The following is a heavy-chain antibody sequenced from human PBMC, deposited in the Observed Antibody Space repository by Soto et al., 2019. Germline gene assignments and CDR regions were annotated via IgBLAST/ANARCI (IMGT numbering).Heavy chain of an antibody. CDR2: ISGSGSGT. CDR1: GFSFSVYS. CDR3: ARDPAGYSGYIYYYYYGMDV. J-gene: IGHJ6*02. Sequence: PGGSLRLSCIGSGFSFSVYSLSWVRQAPGKGLEWLAGISGSGSGTYYADSVKGRFTISRDNSKNTLYLQMNSLRAEDTAVYYCARDPAGYSGYIYYYYYGMDVWGQGTTVTVSS. V-gene: IGHV3-23*01. D-gene: IGHD5-12*01.